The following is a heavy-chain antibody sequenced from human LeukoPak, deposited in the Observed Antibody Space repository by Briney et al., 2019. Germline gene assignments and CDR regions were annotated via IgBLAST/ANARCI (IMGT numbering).Heavy chain of an antibody. J-gene: IGHJ6*02. CDR2: IWYDGSNK. CDR3: ARDLGYHYYYYGMDV. Sequence: PGGSLRLSCAASGFTFSSYGMHWVRQAPGKGLEWVAVIWYDGSNKYYADSVKGRFTISRDNSKNTLYLQMNSLRAEDTAVYYCARDLGYHYYYYGMDVWGQGTTVTVSS. CDR1: GFTFSSYG. D-gene: IGHD3-16*01. V-gene: IGHV3-33*01.